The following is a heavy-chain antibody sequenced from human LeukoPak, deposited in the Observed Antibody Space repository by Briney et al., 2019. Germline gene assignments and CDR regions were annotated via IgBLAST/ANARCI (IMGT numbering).Heavy chain of an antibody. Sequence: PSETLSLTCTVSGGSISSYYWSWIRQPPGKGLEWIGYIYTSGSTYYNPPLKSRVTISVDTSKNQFSLKLSSVTAADTAVYHCARLSGYSSGWYENDYWGQGTLVTVSS. V-gene: IGHV4-4*08. D-gene: IGHD6-19*01. J-gene: IGHJ4*02. CDR1: GGSISSYY. CDR3: ARLSGYSSGWYENDY. CDR2: IYTSGST.